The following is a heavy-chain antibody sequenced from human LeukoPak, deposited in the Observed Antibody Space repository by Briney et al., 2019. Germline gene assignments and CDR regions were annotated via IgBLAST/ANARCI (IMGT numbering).Heavy chain of an antibody. CDR1: EFTFSNYW. CDR3: ARDVGDSSGYYPGY. D-gene: IGHD3-22*01. CDR2: IDTDGTTT. J-gene: IGHJ4*02. Sequence: QAGGSLRLSCTTSEFTFSNYWMHWVRQVPGKGLVWVSRIDTDGTTTDYADSVKGRFTISRDNAKNTLYLQMNSLRADDTAVYYCARDVGDSSGYYPGYWGQGTLVTVSS. V-gene: IGHV3-74*01.